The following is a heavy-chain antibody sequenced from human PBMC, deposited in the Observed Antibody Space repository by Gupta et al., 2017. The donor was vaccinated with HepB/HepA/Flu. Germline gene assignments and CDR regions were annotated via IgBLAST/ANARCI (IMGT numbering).Heavy chain of an antibody. CDR3: ARKCCYCDSRRRPNWLDP. Sequence: QLQLQESCPGLVHPSETLSLTCLVSGCSIRGSPYYWGWIRQPPGKGLEWIGSIDSSGSTKYNPAIKSGVTISVETSKNQCSLKRRAVTAEDTAVYYGARKCCYCDSRRRPNWLDPWGQGTLVTVSS. J-gene: IGHJ5*02. CDR2: IDSSGST. V-gene: IGHV4-39*01. D-gene: IGHD2-15*01. CDR1: GCSIRGSPYY.